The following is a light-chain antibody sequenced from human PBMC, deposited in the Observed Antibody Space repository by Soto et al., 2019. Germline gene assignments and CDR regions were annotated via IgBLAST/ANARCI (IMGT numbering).Light chain of an antibody. CDR2: GAS. V-gene: IGKV3-20*01. CDR1: QSVSSSY. CDR3: QQYGSSFT. J-gene: IGKJ3*01. Sequence: EIALTQSPGTLSLSPGERATLSCRASQSVSSSYLAWYQHKPGQAPRLLIYGASSRATSIPDRFSGSGSGTDFTLTISRLEAEDFAVYYGQQYGSSFTFASGTKVDIK.